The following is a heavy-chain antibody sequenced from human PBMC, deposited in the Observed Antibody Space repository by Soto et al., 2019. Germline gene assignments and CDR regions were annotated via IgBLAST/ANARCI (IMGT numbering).Heavy chain of an antibody. Sequence: QVQLQQWGAGLLKPSETLSLTCAVYGGSFSGYYWSWIRQPPGKGLEWIGEINHSGGTNYNPSLKCRVTIAVDPSKNQFSLKLSSVTAADTAVYYCARGRLRYFDWFPNQGPFDYWGQGTLVTVSS. CDR2: INHSGGT. V-gene: IGHV4-34*01. CDR3: ARGRLRYFDWFPNQGPFDY. CDR1: GGSFSGYY. D-gene: IGHD3-9*01. J-gene: IGHJ4*02.